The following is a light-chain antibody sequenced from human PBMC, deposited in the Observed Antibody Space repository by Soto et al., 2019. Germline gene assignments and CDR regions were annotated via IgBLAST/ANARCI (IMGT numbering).Light chain of an antibody. Sequence: DIQMTQSPSSLSASVGDRVTITCQASQGINNDLNWYQHKLGKAPKLLIYDASNLETGVPSRFSGGGSETEFTFTISSLQPEDIGTYYCQQYGDLPFTFGPGTKVAIK. CDR2: DAS. V-gene: IGKV1-33*01. CDR1: QGINND. CDR3: QQYGDLPFT. J-gene: IGKJ3*01.